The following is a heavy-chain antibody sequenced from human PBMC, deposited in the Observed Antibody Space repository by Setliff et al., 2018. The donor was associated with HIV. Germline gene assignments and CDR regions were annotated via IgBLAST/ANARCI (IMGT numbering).Heavy chain of an antibody. CDR1: GGPFSNHP. Sequence: ASVKVSCKISGGPFSNHPITWVRQAPGQGLEWMGGIIPILGIANYAQKFQGRVTITADESTSTAYMELSSLRSEDTAVYYCARGAPTINDYWGQGTLVTVSS. D-gene: IGHD3-10*01. CDR3: ARGAPTINDY. J-gene: IGHJ4*02. V-gene: IGHV1-69*10. CDR2: IIPILGIA.